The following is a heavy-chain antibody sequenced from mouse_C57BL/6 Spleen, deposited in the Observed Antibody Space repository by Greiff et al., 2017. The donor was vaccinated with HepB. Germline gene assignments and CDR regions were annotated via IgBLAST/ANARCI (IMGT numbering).Heavy chain of an antibody. CDR3: ARETAQARFAY. V-gene: IGHV1-19*01. CDR1: GYTFTDYY. Sequence: EVQLQQSGPVLVKPGASVKMSCKASGYTFTDYYMNWVKQSHGKSLEWIGVINPYNGGTSYNQKFKGKATLTVDKSSSTAYMELNSLTSEDSAVYYCARETAQARFAYWGQGTLVTVSA. CDR2: INPYNGGT. D-gene: IGHD3-2*02. J-gene: IGHJ3*01.